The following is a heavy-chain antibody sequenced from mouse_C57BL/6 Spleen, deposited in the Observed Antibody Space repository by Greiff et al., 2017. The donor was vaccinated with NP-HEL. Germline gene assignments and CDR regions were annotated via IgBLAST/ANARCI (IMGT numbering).Heavy chain of an antibody. J-gene: IGHJ4*01. CDR3: ARLPLYAMDY. Sequence: EVQRVESGGGLVQPGGSLKLSCAASGFTFSDYYMYWVRQTPEKRLEWVAYISNGGGSTYYPDTVKGRFTISRDNAKNTLYLQMSRLKSEDTAMYYCARLPLYAMDYWGQGTSVTVSS. CDR2: ISNGGGST. D-gene: IGHD1-1*01. V-gene: IGHV5-12*01. CDR1: GFTFSDYY.